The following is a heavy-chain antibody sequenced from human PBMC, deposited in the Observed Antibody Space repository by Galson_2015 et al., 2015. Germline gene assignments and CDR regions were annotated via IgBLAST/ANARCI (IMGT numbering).Heavy chain of an antibody. J-gene: IGHJ6*02. CDR1: GCNIATYW. D-gene: IGHD3-10*01. CDR3: SRHLSMVRGFMSGFDV. CDR2: IYPGDSDT. V-gene: IGHV5-51*01. Sequence: GAEVEKNGESLLISCKGCGCNIATYWIGWVRRKHGKGLEWMGMIYPGDSDTTFSPSFQCQFSISADNSISTAYLQWSSLKDTDNTAIYYCSRHLSMVRGFMSGFDVWGQGTTVTVSS.